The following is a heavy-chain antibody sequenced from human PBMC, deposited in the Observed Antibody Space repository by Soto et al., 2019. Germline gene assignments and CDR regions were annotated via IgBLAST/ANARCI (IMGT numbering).Heavy chain of an antibody. D-gene: IGHD6-19*01. V-gene: IGHV3-13*01. J-gene: IGHJ4*02. Sequence: GGSLRLSCAASGFTFSSYDMHWVRQATGKGLEWVSAIGTAGDTYYPGSVKGRFTISRENAKNSLYLQMNSLRAGDTAVYYCARALYSSGWYFDYWGQGTLVTVSS. CDR3: ARALYSSGWYFDY. CDR1: GFTFSSYD. CDR2: IGTAGDT.